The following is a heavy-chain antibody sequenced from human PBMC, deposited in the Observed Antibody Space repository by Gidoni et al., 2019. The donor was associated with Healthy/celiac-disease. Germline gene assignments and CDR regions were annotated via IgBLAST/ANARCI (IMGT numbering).Heavy chain of an antibody. CDR1: GFTFSSYA. V-gene: IGHV3-23*01. Sequence: EVQLLESGRGLVQPGGSLRLSCAASGFTFSSYAMSWVRQAPGKGLEWVSAISGSGGSTYYADSVKGRFTISRDNSKNTLYLQMNSLRAEDTAVYYCAKGVLLNTANHRDYYYYGMDVWGQGTTVTVSS. CDR2: ISGSGGST. CDR3: AKGVLLNTANHRDYYYYGMDV. J-gene: IGHJ6*02. D-gene: IGHD5-18*01.